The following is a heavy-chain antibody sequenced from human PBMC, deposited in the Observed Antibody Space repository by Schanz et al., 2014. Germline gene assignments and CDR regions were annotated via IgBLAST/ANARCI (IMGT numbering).Heavy chain of an antibody. Sequence: QVQLQESGPGLVKPSQTLSLTCTVSGDSISSGGYYWSWIRQHPGKGLEWIGYISYSGSTYYNPSRRSRVTISVDKPKKQFSLKVTSMTAADTAVYYCARGHHPHGITVAARGFDPWGQGTLVTVSS. CDR3: ARGHHPHGITVAARGFDP. V-gene: IGHV4-31*03. CDR1: GDSISSGGYY. J-gene: IGHJ5*02. CDR2: ISYSGST. D-gene: IGHD6-19*01.